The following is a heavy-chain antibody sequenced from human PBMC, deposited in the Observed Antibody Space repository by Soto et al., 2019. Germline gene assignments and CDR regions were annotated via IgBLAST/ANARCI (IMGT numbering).Heavy chain of an antibody. CDR2: IYHSGST. CDR3: SRGDDFWSGYAFDI. CDR1: GGSISSGGYS. Sequence: QLQLQESGSGLVKPSQTLSLTCAVSGGSISSGGYSWSWIRQPPGKGLEWIGYIYHSGSTYYNPSLKSRVTISVDRSKNQFSLKLSSVTAADTAVYYCSRGDDFWSGYAFDIWGQGTMVTVSS. V-gene: IGHV4-30-2*01. J-gene: IGHJ3*02. D-gene: IGHD3-3*01.